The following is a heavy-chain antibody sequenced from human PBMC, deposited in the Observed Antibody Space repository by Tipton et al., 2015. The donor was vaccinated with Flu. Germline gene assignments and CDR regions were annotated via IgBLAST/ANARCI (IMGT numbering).Heavy chain of an antibody. CDR3: AKVPMTARAYDAFEM. Sequence: SLRLSCAASRFAFSNYPMNWVRQAPGKGLEWVAAIRGDGVSTYYADSVKGRFTISRDNSKSTLYLQMSSLRAEDTAVYYCAKVPMTARAYDAFEMWGQGTMVIVSP. V-gene: IGHV3-23*01. CDR1: RFAFSNYP. J-gene: IGHJ3*02. D-gene: IGHD2-21*02. CDR2: IRGDGVST.